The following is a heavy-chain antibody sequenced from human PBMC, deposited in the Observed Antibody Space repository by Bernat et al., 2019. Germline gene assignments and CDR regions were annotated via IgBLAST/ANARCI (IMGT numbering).Heavy chain of an antibody. CDR3: ARYYGGNSGSAFDI. CDR1: GFTFSNYA. J-gene: IGHJ3*02. V-gene: IGHV3-66*01. D-gene: IGHD4-23*01. CDR2: IYSGGNT. Sequence: EVQLLESGGALVQPGGSLRLSCAASGFTFSNYAMSWVRQAPGKGLEWVSVIYSGGNTYYADSVKGRFTISRDNSKKTLYLQMNSLRAEDTAMYYCARYYGGNSGSAFDIWGQGTMVTVSS.